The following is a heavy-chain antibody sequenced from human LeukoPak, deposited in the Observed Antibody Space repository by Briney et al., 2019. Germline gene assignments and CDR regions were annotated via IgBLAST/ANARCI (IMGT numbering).Heavy chain of an antibody. Sequence: GTSVKVSCKASGFTFSSSAVQWVRQAGGQRLEWIGWIVVASGNTNYAQKFQERVTITRDMSTSTAYTELSSLRSEDTAVYYCAARGVAYWGQGTLVTVSS. D-gene: IGHD2-8*01. V-gene: IGHV1-58*01. J-gene: IGHJ4*02. CDR3: AARGVAY. CDR1: GFTFSSSA. CDR2: IVVASGNT.